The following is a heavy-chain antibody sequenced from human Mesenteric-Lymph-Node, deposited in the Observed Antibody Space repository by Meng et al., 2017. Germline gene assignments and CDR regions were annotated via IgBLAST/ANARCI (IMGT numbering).Heavy chain of an antibody. CDR1: GFTFSDYY. J-gene: IGHJ6*02. CDR3: ASSGSVVPAAMDPTSYYYYGMDV. V-gene: IGHV3-11*04. CDR2: ISSSGSTI. Sequence: GESLKISCAASGFTFSDYYMSWIRQAPGKGLEWVSYISSSGSTIYYADSVKGRFTISRDNAKNSLYLQMNSLRAEDTAVYYCASSGSVVPAAMDPTSYYYYGMDVWGQGTTVTVSS. D-gene: IGHD2-2*01.